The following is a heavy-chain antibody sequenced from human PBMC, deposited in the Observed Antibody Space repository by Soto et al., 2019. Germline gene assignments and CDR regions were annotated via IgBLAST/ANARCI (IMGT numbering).Heavy chain of an antibody. J-gene: IGHJ2*01. Sequence: QDQLVQSGAEVKKPGSSVKVSCKASGGTFSSHTFSWVRQAPGQGLEWMGRIIPALGTATYAQKFQGRVTITADESATTVYMELNSLRSEDTAVYYCARPDFGGCWYFDLWGRGTLVTVSS. D-gene: IGHD4-17*01. CDR3: ARPDFGGCWYFDL. V-gene: IGHV1-69*08. CDR1: GGTFSSHT. CDR2: IIPALGTA.